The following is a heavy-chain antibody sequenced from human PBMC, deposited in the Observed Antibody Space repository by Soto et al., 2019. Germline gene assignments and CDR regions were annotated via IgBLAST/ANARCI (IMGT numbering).Heavy chain of an antibody. CDR3: ARHFVAVVIKGWGY. CDR1: GGSISSSSYY. J-gene: IGHJ4*02. Sequence: PSETLSLTCTVSGGSISSSSYYWGWIRQPPGKGLEWIGSIYYNGNAYYNPSLRSRVSMSVDTSKNQFSLKLISVTAADTAVYYCARHFVAVVIKGWGYWGQGKLVTVSS. D-gene: IGHD3-10*01. CDR2: IYYNGNA. V-gene: IGHV4-39*01.